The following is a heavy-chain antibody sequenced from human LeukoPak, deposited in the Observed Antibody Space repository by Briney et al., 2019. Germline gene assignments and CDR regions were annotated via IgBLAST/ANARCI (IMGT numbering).Heavy chain of an antibody. D-gene: IGHD6-19*01. V-gene: IGHV1-3*01. CDR3: ARKAVAGTKFDP. J-gene: IGHJ5*02. CDR1: GYTFTSYA. CDR2: INAGNGNT. Sequence: GASVKVSCKASGYTFTSYAMHWVRQAPGQRLEWMGWINAGNGNTKYSQKFQGRVTITRDTSASTAYMELSSLRSEDTAVYYCARKAVAGTKFDPWGLGTLVTVSS.